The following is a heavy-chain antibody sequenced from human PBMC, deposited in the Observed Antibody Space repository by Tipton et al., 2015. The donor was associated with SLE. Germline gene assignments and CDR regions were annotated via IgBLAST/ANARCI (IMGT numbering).Heavy chain of an antibody. CDR3: ARGYGPVVS. V-gene: IGHV4-34*01. CDR1: GGSFSGYY. D-gene: IGHD4-17*01. J-gene: IGHJ4*02. CDR2: INHSGST. Sequence: SLTCAVYGGSFSGYYWSWIRQPPGKGLEWIGEINHSGSTNYNPSLKSRVTISVDTSKNQFSLKLSSVTAADTAVYYCARGYGPVVSWGQGTLVTVSS.